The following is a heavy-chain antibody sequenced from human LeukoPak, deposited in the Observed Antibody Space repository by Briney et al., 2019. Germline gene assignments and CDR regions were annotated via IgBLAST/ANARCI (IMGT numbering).Heavy chain of an antibody. CDR1: GGSISSGGYY. CDR2: IYYSGNT. V-gene: IGHV4-31*03. Sequence: SETLSLTCSVSGGSISSGGYYWSWIRQHPGKGLEWIGYIYYSGNTYYNPSLKSRVIISVDTSKNQFSLKVNSVTAADTAVYYCARQKLERLFPRHYYYGMDVWGQGTTVTVSS. D-gene: IGHD1-1*01. CDR3: ARQKLERLFPRHYYYGMDV. J-gene: IGHJ6*02.